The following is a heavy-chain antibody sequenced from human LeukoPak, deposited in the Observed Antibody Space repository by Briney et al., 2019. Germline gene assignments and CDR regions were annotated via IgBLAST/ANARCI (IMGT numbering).Heavy chain of an antibody. D-gene: IGHD6-19*01. CDR2: IYYSGST. V-gene: IGHV4-39*07. CDR1: GGSISSSSYY. Sequence: SEPLSLTCTVSGGSISSSSYYWGWIRQPPGRGLEWIGSIYYSGSTYYNPSLKSRVTISVDTSKNQFSLKLSSVTAADTAVYYCARNQEAVAANWFDPWGQGTLVTVSS. CDR3: ARNQEAVAANWFDP. J-gene: IGHJ5*02.